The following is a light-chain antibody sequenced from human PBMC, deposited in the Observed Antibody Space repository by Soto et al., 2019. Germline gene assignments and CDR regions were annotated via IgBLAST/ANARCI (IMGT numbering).Light chain of an antibody. J-gene: IGLJ1*01. V-gene: IGLV1-40*01. CDR1: SSNIGADFD. Sequence: QSVLTQPPSVSGAPGKRVTISCTGRSSNIGADFDVHWYQHLPVTAPRLLIYGHSNRPSGVPDRFSGSKSGTSASLAITGLQAEDESDYYCQAYDSGLSGHVFGAGTKLTVL. CDR3: QAYDSGLSGHV. CDR2: GHS.